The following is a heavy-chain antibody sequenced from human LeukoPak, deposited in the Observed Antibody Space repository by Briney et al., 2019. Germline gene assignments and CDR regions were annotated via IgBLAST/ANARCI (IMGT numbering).Heavy chain of an antibody. Sequence: PSETLSLTCSVSGGSFSNYYCNWIRQPAGKGLELNGRIDSSGTTKYNPSLKSRVTMSIDTSQREVSLTLSSMTAADTAVYFCARGSGSYRPLYFFDYWGQGTLVTVSS. CDR3: ARGSGSYRPLYFFDY. D-gene: IGHD1-26*01. CDR2: IDSSGTT. V-gene: IGHV4-4*07. J-gene: IGHJ4*02. CDR1: GGSFSNYY.